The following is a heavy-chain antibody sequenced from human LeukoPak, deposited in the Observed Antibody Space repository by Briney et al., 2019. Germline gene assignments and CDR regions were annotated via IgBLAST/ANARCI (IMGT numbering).Heavy chain of an antibody. V-gene: IGHV3-30*18. CDR1: GFTFSSCG. J-gene: IGHJ4*02. CDR3: VKEQSSGSYRTSDY. CDR2: ISYDVKRQ. Sequence: GGSLRLSCAASGFTFSSCGMHWVRQAPGKGLEWVAVISYDVKRQYYADSVKGRFTISRDNSKNTLYLQMNSLRAEDTAVYFCVKEQSSGSYRTSDYWGQGTLVTASS. D-gene: IGHD3-10*01.